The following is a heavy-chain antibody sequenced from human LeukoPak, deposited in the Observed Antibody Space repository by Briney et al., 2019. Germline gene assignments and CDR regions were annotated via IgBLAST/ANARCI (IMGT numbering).Heavy chain of an antibody. CDR2: INHSGST. CDR1: GGSFSGYY. D-gene: IGHD6-19*01. J-gene: IGHJ6*02. V-gene: IGHV4-34*01. Sequence: SETLSLTCAVYGGSFSGYYWSWIRQPPGKGLGWIGEINHSGSTNYNPSLKSRVTISVDTSKNQFSLKLSSVTAADTAVYYCARGNRVGPWLESYYGMDVWGQGTTVTVSS. CDR3: ARGNRVGPWLESYYGMDV.